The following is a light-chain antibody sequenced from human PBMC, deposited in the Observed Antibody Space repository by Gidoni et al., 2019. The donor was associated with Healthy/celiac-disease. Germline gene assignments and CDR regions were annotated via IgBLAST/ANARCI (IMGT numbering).Light chain of an antibody. J-gene: IGKJ2*01. CDR1: QSSSSY. CDR2: AAS. Sequence: IQLTQSPSSLSASVGDRVTITCRASQSSSSYLNWYQQKPGKAPKLRIYAASSLQSGVPARFSGSGSGTDCTSTISSLQPEDFATYYCQQSYSTPRYTFGQGTKLEIK. V-gene: IGKV1-39*01. CDR3: QQSYSTPRYT.